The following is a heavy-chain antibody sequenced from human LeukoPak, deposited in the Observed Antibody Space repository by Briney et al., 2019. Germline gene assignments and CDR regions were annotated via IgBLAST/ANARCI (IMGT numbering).Heavy chain of an antibody. CDR2: MHPNSGGT. CDR1: GYTFTDYY. V-gene: IGHV1-2*02. CDR3: ARSSYDFWSGFYYMDV. Sequence: GASVKVSCKASGYTFTDYYMLWLRQAPGQGLEWMGWMHPNSGGTNYAQKFQGRVTMTRDTSISTAYMELSRLRSDDTAVYYCARSSYDFWSGFYYMDVWGKGTTVTVSS. D-gene: IGHD3-3*01. J-gene: IGHJ6*03.